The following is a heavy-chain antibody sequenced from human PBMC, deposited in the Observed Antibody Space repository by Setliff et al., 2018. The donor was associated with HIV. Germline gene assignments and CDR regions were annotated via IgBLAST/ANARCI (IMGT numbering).Heavy chain of an antibody. CDR2: IYTSGST. CDR3: AREGGKLWFGELLYAFDI. D-gene: IGHD3-10*01. CDR1: GGSFSSGSYY. Sequence: SETLSLTCTVSGGSFSSGSYYWSWIRQSAGKGLEWIGRIYTSGSTNYNPSLKSRVTISVDTSKNQFSLKLSSVTAADTAVYYCAREGGKLWFGELLYAFDIWGQGAMVTVSS. J-gene: IGHJ3*02. V-gene: IGHV4-61*02.